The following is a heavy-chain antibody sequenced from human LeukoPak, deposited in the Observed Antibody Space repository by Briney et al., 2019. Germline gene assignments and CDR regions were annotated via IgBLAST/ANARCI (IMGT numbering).Heavy chain of an antibody. CDR2: IASSSTYT. Sequence: GGSLRLSCAASGFTFSDYYMTWIRQAPGKGLEWVSHIASSSTYTNYADSVKGRFTISRDNAKNSLYLQMNSLRAEDTAVYYCARGGYYYDNSGYYSVGDYWGQGTLVTVSS. CDR1: GFTFSDYY. D-gene: IGHD3-22*01. CDR3: ARGGYYYDNSGYYSVGDY. J-gene: IGHJ4*02. V-gene: IGHV3-11*05.